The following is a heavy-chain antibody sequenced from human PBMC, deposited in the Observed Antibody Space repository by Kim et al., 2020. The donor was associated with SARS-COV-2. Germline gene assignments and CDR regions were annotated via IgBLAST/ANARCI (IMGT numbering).Heavy chain of an antibody. V-gene: IGHV5-51*01. J-gene: IGHJ4*02. D-gene: IGHD6-13*01. CDR2: T. Sequence: TRYSPSFQGQVTISADKSISTAYLQWSSLKASDTAMYYCARADSSSPADYWGQGTLVTVSS. CDR3: ARADSSSPADY.